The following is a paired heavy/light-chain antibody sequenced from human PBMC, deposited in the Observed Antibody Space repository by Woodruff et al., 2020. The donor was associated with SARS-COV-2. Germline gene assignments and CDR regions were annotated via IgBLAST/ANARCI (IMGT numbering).Heavy chain of an antibody. J-gene: IGHJ4*02. V-gene: IGHV1-2*06. CDR3: AGSIKVADPSRAFDY. Sequence: QVHLVQSGAEVKKPGASVKVSCKTSGYTFTGYYMHWLRQAPGQGLEWMGRINTDSGGATYAQMFQGRVTMTRDTSISTAYMELSRLISADTAVYYCAGSIKVADPSRAFDYWGQGTLVTVSS. CDR2: INTDSGGA. D-gene: IGHD6-19*01. CDR1: GYTFTGYY.
Light chain of an antibody. Sequence: DIVLTQSPLSLPVTPGEPASISCRSSQSLLHSNGYNYLDWYLQKPGQSPQLLIYLGSNRASGVPDRFSGSGSGTDFTLKISRVEAEDVGVYYCMQALQIPPVTFGQGTRLEIK. CDR1: QSLLHSNGYNY. CDR3: MQALQIPPVT. CDR2: LGS. V-gene: IGKV2-28*01. J-gene: IGKJ5*01.